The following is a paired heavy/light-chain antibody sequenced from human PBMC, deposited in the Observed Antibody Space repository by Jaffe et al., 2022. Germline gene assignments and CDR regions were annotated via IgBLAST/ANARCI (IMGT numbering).Heavy chain of an antibody. V-gene: IGHV4-4*02. CDR2: IYHSGST. CDR3: ARRGVRSASGGLDY. J-gene: IGHJ4*02. CDR1: SGSISSSKW. Sequence: QVQLQESGPGLVKPSGTLSLTFAVPSGSISSSKWWTWVRQPPGKGLEWIGEIYHSGSTNYNPSLKSRVTISVDKSKNQFSLKLSSVTAADTAVYYCARRGVRSASGGLDYWGQGTLVTVSS. D-gene: IGHD3-3*01.
Light chain of an antibody. CDR2: WAS. CDR1: QSVLYSSNNKDY. CDR3: QQYYNIPYT. Sequence: DIVMTQSPDSLAVSLGERATINCKSSQSVLYSSNNKDYLAWYQQKPGQPPKLLIYWASTRESGVPDRFSGSGSGTDFTLTVSSLQAEDVAVYYCQQYYNIPYTFGQGTKLEIK. J-gene: IGKJ2*01. V-gene: IGKV4-1*01.